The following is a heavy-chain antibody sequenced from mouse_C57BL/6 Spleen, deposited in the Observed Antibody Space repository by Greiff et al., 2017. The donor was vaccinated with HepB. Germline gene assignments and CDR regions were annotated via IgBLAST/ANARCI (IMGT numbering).Heavy chain of an antibody. CDR1: GYSITSGYY. CDR2: ISYDGSN. D-gene: IGHD2-4*01. Sequence: EVQLVESGPGLVKPSQSLSLTCSVTGYSITSGYYWNWIRQFPGNKLEWMGYISYDGSNNYNPSLKNRISITRDTSKNQFFLKLNSVTTEDTATYYCARDSYDYDGWFAYWGQGTLVTVSA. V-gene: IGHV3-6*01. J-gene: IGHJ3*01. CDR3: ARDSYDYDGWFAY.